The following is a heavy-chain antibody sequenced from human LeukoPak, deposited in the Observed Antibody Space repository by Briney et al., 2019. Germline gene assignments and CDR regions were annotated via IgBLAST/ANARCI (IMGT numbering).Heavy chain of an antibody. Sequence: GGSLRLSCAASGFTFSSYAMSWVGQAPGKGLEWVSAISGSGGSTYYADSVKGRFTISRDNSKNTLYLQMNSLRAEDTAVYYCAKHSSSWGNHDAFDIWGQGTMVTVSS. J-gene: IGHJ3*02. CDR3: AKHSSSWGNHDAFDI. V-gene: IGHV3-23*01. CDR1: GFTFSSYA. CDR2: ISGSGGST. D-gene: IGHD6-13*01.